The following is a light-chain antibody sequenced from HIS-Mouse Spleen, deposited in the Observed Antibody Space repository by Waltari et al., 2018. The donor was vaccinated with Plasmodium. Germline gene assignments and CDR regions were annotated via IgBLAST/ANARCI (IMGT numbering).Light chain of an antibody. J-gene: IGLJ1*01. V-gene: IGLV2-23*01. CDR3: CSYAGSSTYV. CDR2: EGS. Sequence: QSALTQPASVSGSPGQSITISCTGTSSDVGRSTLVSWYQQPPGKAPKLMIYEGSKRPSGVSNRFSGSKSGNTASLTISGLQAEDEADYYCCSYAGSSTYVFGTGTKVTVL. CDR1: SSDVGRSTL.